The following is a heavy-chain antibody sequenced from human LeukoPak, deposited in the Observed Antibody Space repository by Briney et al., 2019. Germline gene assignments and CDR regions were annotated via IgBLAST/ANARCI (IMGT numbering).Heavy chain of an antibody. D-gene: IGHD5-18*01. CDR2: ISGSGGST. V-gene: IGHV3-23*01. CDR1: GFTFSSYA. CDR3: AKDRGNTAMVDYFGY. J-gene: IGHJ4*02. Sequence: GGSLRLSCAASGFTFSSYAMSWVRQAPGKGLEGVSAISGSGGSTYYADSVKGRFTISRDNSKNTLYLQMNSLRAEDTAVYYCAKDRGNTAMVDYFGYWGQGTLVTVSS.